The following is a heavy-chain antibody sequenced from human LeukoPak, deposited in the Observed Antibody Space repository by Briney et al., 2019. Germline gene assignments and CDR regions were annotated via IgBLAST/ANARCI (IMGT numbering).Heavy chain of an antibody. CDR1: GYTFTSYY. CDR2: IKPSGGRT. V-gene: IGHV1-46*01. CDR3: ARDSTLYYDSSGPLGY. J-gene: IGHJ4*02. Sequence: ASVTVSCKSSGYTFTSYYMHLLRLAPGPGLEWMGIIKPSGGRTSYAQKFRGRVTMTRDTSTSTVYMELSSLRSEDTAVYYCARDSTLYYDSSGPLGYWGQGTLVTVSS. D-gene: IGHD3-22*01.